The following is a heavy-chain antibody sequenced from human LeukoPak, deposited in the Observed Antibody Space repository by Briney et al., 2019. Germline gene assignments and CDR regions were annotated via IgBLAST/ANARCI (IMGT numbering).Heavy chain of an antibody. CDR2: INNDGSTT. Sequence: GGSLRLSCAASGIIFRNYWMHWVRQVPGKGLVWVSHINNDGSTTNYADSVKGRFTISRDNASTTLYLQMNGLRPEDTAVYYCGRGYPVAAKDYWGQGTLVTVSS. J-gene: IGHJ4*02. CDR1: GIIFRNYW. V-gene: IGHV3-74*01. CDR3: GRGYPVAAKDY. D-gene: IGHD2-15*01.